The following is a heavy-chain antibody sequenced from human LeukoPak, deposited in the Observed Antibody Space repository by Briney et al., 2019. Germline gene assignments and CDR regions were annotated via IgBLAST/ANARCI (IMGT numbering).Heavy chain of an antibody. CDR1: GYTFTSYG. CDR2: ISAYNGNT. Sequence: ASVKVSCKASGYTFTSYGISWVRQAPGQGLEWMGWISAYNGNTNYAQKLQGRVTMTTDTSTSTAYMELRSLRSDDTAVYYCAREGYCSGGSCYYAFDIWGQGTMVTVSS. CDR3: AREGYCSGGSCYYAFDI. D-gene: IGHD2-15*01. V-gene: IGHV1-18*01. J-gene: IGHJ3*02.